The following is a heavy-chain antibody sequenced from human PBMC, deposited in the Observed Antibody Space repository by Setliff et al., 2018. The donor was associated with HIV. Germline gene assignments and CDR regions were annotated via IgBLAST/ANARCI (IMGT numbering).Heavy chain of an antibody. CDR3: ARHTATNINDRGLGYSYIDV. CDR1: GVSIDKNY. V-gene: IGHV4-4*07. CDR2: VYMSGKT. D-gene: IGHD2-15*01. Sequence: SETLSLTCTVSGVSIDKNYWSWVRRPPGKGLEWIGRVYMSGKTNYSPSLKSRVTMSADTSKNQVSLKLTSVTAADTAVYYCARHTATNINDRGLGYSYIDVWGMGTSVTVSS. J-gene: IGHJ6*03.